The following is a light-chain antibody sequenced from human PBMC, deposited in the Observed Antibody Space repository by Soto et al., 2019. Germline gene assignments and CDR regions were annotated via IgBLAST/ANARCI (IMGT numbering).Light chain of an antibody. V-gene: IGKV4-1*01. CDR1: QSVLYSSNNENY. Sequence: DIVLTQSPDSLAVPLGERATIYCKSSQSVLYSSNNENYLAWYQQKPGHPPKLLMYWASTREPGVPDRFSGSGSGTHFTLTISSLQAEDVVVYYCQQYYTLPLTFGGGTKVEIK. CDR2: WAS. J-gene: IGKJ4*01. CDR3: QQYYTLPLT.